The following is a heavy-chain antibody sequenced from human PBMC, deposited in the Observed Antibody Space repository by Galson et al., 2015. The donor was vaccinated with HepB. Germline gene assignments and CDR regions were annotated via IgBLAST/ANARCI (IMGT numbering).Heavy chain of an antibody. J-gene: IGHJ4*02. CDR2: ISGSGGRT. V-gene: IGHV3-23*01. CDR3: AEDDYSIGSPPDY. D-gene: IGHD4-11*01. CDR1: GFTFSSYA. Sequence: SLRLSCAASGFTFSSYAMSWVRQAPGKGLEWVSAISGSGGRTYYADSVKGRFTISRDNSKNTLYLQMNSLRAEDTAVYYCAEDDYSIGSPPDYWGQGTLVTVSS.